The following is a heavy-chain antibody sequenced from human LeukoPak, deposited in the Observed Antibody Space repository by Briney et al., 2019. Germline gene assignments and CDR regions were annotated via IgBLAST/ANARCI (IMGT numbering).Heavy chain of an antibody. CDR2: IYYSGNT. CDR1: GGSISSYY. CDR3: ARGPVVVPAAMPYYYGMDV. Sequence: SETLSLTCTVSGGSISSYYWSWIRQPPGKGLEWIGYIYYSGNTNYNPSLKSRVTISVDRSKNQFSLKLSSVTAADTAVYYCARGPVVVPAAMPYYYGMDVWGQGTTVTVSS. V-gene: IGHV4-59*12. J-gene: IGHJ6*02. D-gene: IGHD2-2*01.